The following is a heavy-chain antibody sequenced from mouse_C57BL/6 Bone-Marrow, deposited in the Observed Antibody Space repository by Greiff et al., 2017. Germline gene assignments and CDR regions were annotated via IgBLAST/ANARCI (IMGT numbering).Heavy chain of an antibody. J-gene: IGHJ2*01. Sequence: QVQLQQSGPELVRPGASVKISCKAPGYTFTSHWMHWVRQRPGQGLEWIGEIFPGSGSTYYNETFKGKATLTVDTSSSTAYMQLSSLTSEDSAVYFCAIVSHLWDFDYWGQGTTLTVSA. V-gene: IGHV1-56*01. CDR1: GYTFTSHW. CDR3: AIVSHLWDFDY. CDR2: IFPGSGST. D-gene: IGHD1-1*02.